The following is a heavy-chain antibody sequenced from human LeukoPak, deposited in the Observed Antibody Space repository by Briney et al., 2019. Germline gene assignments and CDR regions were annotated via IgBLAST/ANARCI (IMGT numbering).Heavy chain of an antibody. Sequence: GGSLRLSCAASGFTFSSYSMNWVRQAPGKGLEWVSSISSSSSYIYYADSVKGRFTISRDNSKNTLFLQMNSLRGEDTAMYYCARVQGGGYRTADYWGQGTLVTVSS. D-gene: IGHD6-19*01. CDR2: ISSSSSYI. CDR3: ARVQGGGYRTADY. V-gene: IGHV3-21*01. J-gene: IGHJ4*02. CDR1: GFTFSSYS.